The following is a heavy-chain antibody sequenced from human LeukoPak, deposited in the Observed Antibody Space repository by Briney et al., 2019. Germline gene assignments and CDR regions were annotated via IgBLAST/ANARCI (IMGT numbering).Heavy chain of an antibody. V-gene: IGHV1-8*01. CDR1: GYTFTSYD. D-gene: IGHD3-22*01. CDR2: MNPNSGNT. CDR3: ASFYYDSSGYYSAFDI. J-gene: IGHJ3*02. Sequence: ASMKVSCKASGYTFTSYDINWERQATGQGLEWMGWMNPNSGNTGYAQKFQGRVTMTRNTSISTAYMELSSLRSEDTAVYYCASFYYDSSGYYSAFDIWGQGTMVTVSS.